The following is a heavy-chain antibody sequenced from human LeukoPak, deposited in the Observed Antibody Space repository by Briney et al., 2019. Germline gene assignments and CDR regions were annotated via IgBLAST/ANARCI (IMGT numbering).Heavy chain of an antibody. CDR1: GYTFTSYD. Sequence: ASVKVSCKASGYTFTSYDINWVRQATGQGLEWMGWINPNSCNTGYAQKSQGRVTITRNTSISTAYIELSSLRSEDTAVYYCARGYHDYDFWSGYYSGRVLRFHYWGQGTLVTVSS. J-gene: IGHJ4*02. CDR2: INPNSCNT. V-gene: IGHV1-8*03. CDR3: ARGYHDYDFWSGYYSGRVLRFHY. D-gene: IGHD3-3*01.